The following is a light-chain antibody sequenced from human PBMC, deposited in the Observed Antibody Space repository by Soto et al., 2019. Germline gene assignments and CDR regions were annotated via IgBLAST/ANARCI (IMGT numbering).Light chain of an antibody. CDR2: KAS. Sequence: DIQMTQSPSTLSASVGDRVTITCRASQSISSWLAWYQQKPGKAPKLLIYKASSLESGVPSRFSGSGSGTEFTITISSLKPDDFATYYCQQYNSFPTFGQGTKVEIK. CDR1: QSISSW. CDR3: QQYNSFPT. J-gene: IGKJ1*01. V-gene: IGKV1-5*03.